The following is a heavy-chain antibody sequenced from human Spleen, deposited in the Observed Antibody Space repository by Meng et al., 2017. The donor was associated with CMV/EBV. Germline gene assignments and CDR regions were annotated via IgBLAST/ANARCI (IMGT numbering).Heavy chain of an antibody. V-gene: IGHV3-20*04. CDR1: GFTFDDYG. CDR3: ASGAYYDTLTGYYKFADY. J-gene: IGHJ4*02. D-gene: IGHD3-9*01. Sequence: GGSLRLSCAASGFTFDDYGMSWVRQAPGKGLEWVSGITWNGGSTGFADSVKGRFTISRDNAKNSLYLKMNSLRDEDTAVYYCASGAYYDTLTGYYKFADYWGRGTLVTVSS. CDR2: ITWNGGST.